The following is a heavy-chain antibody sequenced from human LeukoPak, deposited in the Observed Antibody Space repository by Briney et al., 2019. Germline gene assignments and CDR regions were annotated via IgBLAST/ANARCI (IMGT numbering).Heavy chain of an antibody. D-gene: IGHD2-15*01. CDR1: GFTFSSYS. V-gene: IGHV3-21*04. CDR2: ISSSSSYI. Sequence: KTGGSLRLSCAASGFTFSSYSINWVRQAPGKGLEWVSSISSSSSYIYYADSVKGRFTISRDNAKNSLYLQMNSLRAEDTAVYYCAHFREYCSGGSCYSPFDYWGQGTLVTVSS. J-gene: IGHJ4*02. CDR3: AHFREYCSGGSCYSPFDY.